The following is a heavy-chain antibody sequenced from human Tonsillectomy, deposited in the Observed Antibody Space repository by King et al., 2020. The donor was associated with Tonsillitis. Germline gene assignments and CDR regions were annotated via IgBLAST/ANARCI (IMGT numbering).Heavy chain of an antibody. CDR1: GFTFSNYA. Sequence: QLVQSGGGVVQPGRSLRLSCAASGFTFSNYALHWVRQAPGKGLEWLTVISYDGSNKYCADSVKGRFTISRDNSKNTLYLQMNSLRPEDTAVYYCARDHPNDYGDFGDNWFDTWGQGTLVTVSS. CDR2: ISYDGSNK. V-gene: IGHV3-30-3*01. CDR3: ARDHPNDYGDFGDNWFDT. D-gene: IGHD4-17*01. J-gene: IGHJ5*02.